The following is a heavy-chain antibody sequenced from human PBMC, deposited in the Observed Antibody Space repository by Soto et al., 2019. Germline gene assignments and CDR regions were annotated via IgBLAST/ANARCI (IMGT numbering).Heavy chain of an antibody. J-gene: IGHJ6*02. CDR3: ARGSYGDYYYYYGMDV. D-gene: IGHD4-17*01. CDR2: ISRSGSTI. Sequence: GGSLRLSCGASGFTFSDYYMSWIRQAPGKGLEWISYISRSGSTIYYGDSVKGRFTISRDNAKNSLYLQMNSLRAEDTAVYYCARGSYGDYYYYYGMDVWGQGTTVTVSS. CDR1: GFTFSDYY. V-gene: IGHV3-11*04.